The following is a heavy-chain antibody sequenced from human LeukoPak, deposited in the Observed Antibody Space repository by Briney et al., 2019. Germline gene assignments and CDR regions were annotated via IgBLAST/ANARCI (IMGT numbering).Heavy chain of an antibody. J-gene: IGHJ4*02. V-gene: IGHV4-59*01. Sequence: TSETLSLTCTVSGGSISSYYWSWIRQPPGKGLEWIGYIYYSGSTNYNPSLKSRVTISVDTSKNQFSLKLSSVTAADTAVYYCSMGGYYDYVWGSRTSPFDYWGQGTLVTVSS. CDR2: IYYSGST. CDR3: SMGGYYDYVWGSRTSPFDY. CDR1: GGSISSYY. D-gene: IGHD3-16*01.